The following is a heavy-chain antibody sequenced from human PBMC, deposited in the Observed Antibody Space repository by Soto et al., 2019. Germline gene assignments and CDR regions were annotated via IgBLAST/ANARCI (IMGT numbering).Heavy chain of an antibody. Sequence: GGSLRLSCAASGFTFSSYAMHWVLQAPGKGLEWVAVISYDGSNKYYADSVKGRFTISRDNSKNTLYLQMNSLRAEDTAVYYCARVPYYYDSSGYPSGQGTLVTVSS. D-gene: IGHD3-22*01. J-gene: IGHJ5*02. CDR2: ISYDGSNK. CDR1: GFTFSSYA. V-gene: IGHV3-30-3*01. CDR3: ARVPYYYDSSGYP.